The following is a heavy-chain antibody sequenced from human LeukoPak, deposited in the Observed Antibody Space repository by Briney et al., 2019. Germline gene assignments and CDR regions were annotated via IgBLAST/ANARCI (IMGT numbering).Heavy chain of an antibody. V-gene: IGHV1-46*01. Sequence: ASVKVSCKASGYTFTSYYMQWVRQAPGQGLEWMGIINPSDGTTYYIQKFQGRVTITRDTSTSTVYMELSSLRSGDTAIYYCARVFCGGGTCYSRGLIDSWGQETLVTVSS. D-gene: IGHD2-15*01. CDR2: INPSDGTT. J-gene: IGHJ4*02. CDR3: ARVFCGGGTCYSRGLIDS. CDR1: GYTFTSYY.